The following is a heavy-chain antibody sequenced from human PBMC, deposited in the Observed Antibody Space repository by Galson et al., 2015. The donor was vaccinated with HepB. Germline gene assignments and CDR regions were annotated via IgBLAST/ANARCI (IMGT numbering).Heavy chain of an antibody. Sequence: SLRLSCAASGFTFSTYWMHWVRQAPGKGLVWVSRISSDGCSTTYADSVKGRFTISRDNAKNTLYLQMNSLRAEDTAVYSCAREYSSGWDRLDYWGQGTLVTVSS. CDR1: GFTFSTYW. CDR2: ISSDGCST. V-gene: IGHV3-74*01. J-gene: IGHJ4*02. CDR3: AREYSSGWDRLDY. D-gene: IGHD6-19*01.